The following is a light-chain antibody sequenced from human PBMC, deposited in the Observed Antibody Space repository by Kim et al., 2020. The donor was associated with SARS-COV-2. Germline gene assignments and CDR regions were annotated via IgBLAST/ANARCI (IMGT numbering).Light chain of an antibody. V-gene: IGKV3-20*01. Sequence: LSPGERATLSCRASQSVGSRYLAWFQQKPGQAPRLLIYGASSRATGIPDRFSGSGSGTDFTLTISRLEPEDFVVYYCQQYGSSPYSFGQGTKLEI. CDR2: GAS. J-gene: IGKJ2*03. CDR3: QQYGSSPYS. CDR1: QSVGSRY.